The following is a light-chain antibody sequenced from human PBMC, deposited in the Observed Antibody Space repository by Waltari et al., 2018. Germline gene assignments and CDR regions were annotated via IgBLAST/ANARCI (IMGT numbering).Light chain of an antibody. CDR1: SSDVGRHNP. Sequence: QSALTQPASVSGSPGPSITISCPATSSDVGRHNPVSWYQQHPGKAPKLMIYEGSKRPSGVSNRFSGSKSGNTASLTISGLQAEDEADYYCCSYAGSSTFGVVFGGGTKLTVL. CDR3: CSYAGSSTFGVV. J-gene: IGLJ2*01. CDR2: EGS. V-gene: IGLV2-23*03.